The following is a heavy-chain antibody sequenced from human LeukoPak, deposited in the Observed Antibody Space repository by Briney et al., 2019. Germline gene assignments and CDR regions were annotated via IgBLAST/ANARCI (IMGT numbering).Heavy chain of an antibody. V-gene: IGHV3-30*18. CDR1: GFMFGNYG. D-gene: IGHD2-2*01. CDR3: AKEKGIYCSSIDCSPGMDV. Sequence: GRSLRLSCAASGFMFGNYGMHWVRQAPGKGLEWVAVISYDGSNKYYADSVKGRFTFSGDNSKNTLYLQMSSLRAEDTAVYYCAKEKGIYCSSIDCSPGMDVWGQGTTVTVSS. J-gene: IGHJ6*02. CDR2: ISYDGSNK.